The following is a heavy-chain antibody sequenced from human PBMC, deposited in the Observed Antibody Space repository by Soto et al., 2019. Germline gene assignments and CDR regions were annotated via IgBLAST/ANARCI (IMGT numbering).Heavy chain of an antibody. CDR1: GFTFSDYG. V-gene: IGHV1-18*01. Sequence: ASVKVSCKASGFTFSDYGLSWVRQAPGQPLEWMGWISGDNINSKYSQKFQGRLTMTTDTSTATASMELRSLTSDDTAVYYCARGPFTMLVANDYYYAMDVWGQGTTVTVSS. CDR2: ISGDNINS. CDR3: ARGPFTMLVANDYYYAMDV. D-gene: IGHD3-22*01. J-gene: IGHJ6*02.